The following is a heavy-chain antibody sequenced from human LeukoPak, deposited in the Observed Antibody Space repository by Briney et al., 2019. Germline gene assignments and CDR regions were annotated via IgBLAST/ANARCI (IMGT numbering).Heavy chain of an antibody. Sequence: TLSLTCTVSGGSISNYYWNWIRQPPGKALEWLARIDWDDDKYYSTSLKTRLTISKDTSKNQVVLTMTNMDPVDTATYYCARVRLDCSGGSRYYYYYMDVWGKGTTVTVSS. CDR2: IDWDDDK. CDR1: GGSISNYYW. V-gene: IGHV2-70*11. CDR3: ARVRLDCSGGSRYYYYYMDV. D-gene: IGHD2-15*01. J-gene: IGHJ6*03.